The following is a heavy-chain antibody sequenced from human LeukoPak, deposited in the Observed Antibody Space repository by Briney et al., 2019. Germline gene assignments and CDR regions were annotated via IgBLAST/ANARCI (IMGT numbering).Heavy chain of an antibody. CDR1: GGTFSSYA. V-gene: IGHV1-69*13. D-gene: IGHD2-2*01. J-gene: IGHJ6*02. CDR2: IIPIFGTA. Sequence: GAPVKVSCKASGGTFSSYAISWVRQAPGQGLEWMGGIIPIFGTANYAQKFQGRVTITADESTSTAYMELSSLRSEDTAVYYCASRIVVVPAASADRPTYYYYYGMDVWGQGTTVTVSS. CDR3: ASRIVVVPAASADRPTYYYYYGMDV.